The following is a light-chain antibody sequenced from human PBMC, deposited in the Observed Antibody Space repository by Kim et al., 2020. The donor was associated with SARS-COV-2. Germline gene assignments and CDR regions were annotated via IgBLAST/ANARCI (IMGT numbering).Light chain of an antibody. CDR3: QQRSNWPPYT. V-gene: IGKV3-11*01. CDR1: QSVSSY. CDR2: DAS. J-gene: IGKJ2*01. Sequence: LSPGERATHYCRASQSVSSYLAWYQQKPGQAPRLLIYDASNRATGIPARFSGSGSGTDFTLTISSLEPEDFAVYYCQQRSNWPPYTFGQGTKLEI.